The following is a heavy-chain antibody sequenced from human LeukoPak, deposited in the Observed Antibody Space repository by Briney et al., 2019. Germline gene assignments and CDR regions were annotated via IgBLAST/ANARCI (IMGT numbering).Heavy chain of an antibody. D-gene: IGHD3-10*01. CDR1: GGSINSSSYY. J-gene: IGHJ4*02. CDR3: ARDRRITMVRGVISQSLFDY. CDR2: IYHSGST. Sequence: SETLSLTCTVSGGSINSSSYYWGWIRQPPGKGLEWIGYIYHSGSTYYNPSLKSRVTISVDRSKNQFSLKLSSVTAADTAVYYCARDRRITMVRGVISQSLFDYWGQGTLVTVSS. V-gene: IGHV4-30-2*01.